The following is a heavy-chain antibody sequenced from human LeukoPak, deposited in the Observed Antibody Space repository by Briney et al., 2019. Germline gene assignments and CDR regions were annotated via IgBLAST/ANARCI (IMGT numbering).Heavy chain of an antibody. J-gene: IGHJ3*02. CDR1: GFTFSTYA. CDR2: ISGTGGST. Sequence: GGSLRLSCAASGFTFSTYAMTWVRQAPGKGLEWVSLISGTGGSTYYADSVKGRFTISRDNAENSLYLQMNSLRDDDTAVYSTSSSAFDIWGQGTMVTVSS. V-gene: IGHV3-23*01. CDR3: SSSAFDI. D-gene: IGHD6-6*01.